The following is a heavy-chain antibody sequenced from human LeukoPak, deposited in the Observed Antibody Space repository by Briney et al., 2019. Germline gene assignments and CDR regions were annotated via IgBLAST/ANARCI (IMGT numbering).Heavy chain of an antibody. V-gene: IGHV4-39*01. D-gene: IGHD5-12*01. CDR2: ISYIGTT. Sequence: PSETLSLTCAVSGGSISSSGYYWGWVRQPPGKGVEWVGSISYIGTTYYNPSLRSRVTISVDTSKDQFSLKLTSVTAADTAVYYCARHGSYSRSPGFDYWGQGTLVTVSS. J-gene: IGHJ4*02. CDR3: ARHGSYSRSPGFDY. CDR1: GGSISSSGYY.